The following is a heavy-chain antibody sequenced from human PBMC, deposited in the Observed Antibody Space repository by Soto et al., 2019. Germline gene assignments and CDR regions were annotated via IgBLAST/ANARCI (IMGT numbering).Heavy chain of an antibody. D-gene: IGHD6-19*01. CDR3: ARHLNRGWDRKGVED. V-gene: IGHV4-39*01. CDR2: IYYSGST. J-gene: IGHJ4*02. Sequence: PSETPSLTCTVSDGPIRSSSYYSRWIRQPPGKGLEWIGSIYYSGSTYYNPSLKSRGTISVDTSKDQCSLKLSSVTAADTAVYYWARHLNRGWDRKGVEDGGQGTLVTVS. CDR1: DGPIRSSSYY.